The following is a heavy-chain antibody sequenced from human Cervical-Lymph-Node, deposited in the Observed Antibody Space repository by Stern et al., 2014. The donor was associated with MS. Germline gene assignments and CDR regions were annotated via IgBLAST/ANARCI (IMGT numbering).Heavy chain of an antibody. Sequence: QVHLVQSGAEVKKPGASVKVSCKASGYTFTSYYLYWVRQAPGQGLEWMGLINPSGFSTTSAQKFQGIVTMTSDTSTSTVYMELSSLRSEDTAVYYCARGLEDIVATTFYYYYGLDVWGQGTTVTVSS. CDR1: GYTFTSYY. J-gene: IGHJ6*02. CDR3: ARGLEDIVATTFYYYYGLDV. CDR2: INPSGFST. V-gene: IGHV1-46*01. D-gene: IGHD5-12*01.